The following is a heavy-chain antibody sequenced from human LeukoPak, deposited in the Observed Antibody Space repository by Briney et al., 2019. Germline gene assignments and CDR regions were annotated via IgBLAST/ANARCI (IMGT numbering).Heavy chain of an antibody. J-gene: IGHJ4*02. D-gene: IGHD3-22*01. CDR2: ISGSGRRSNYA. V-gene: IGHV3-23*01. CDR3: AKETGYYDSSGYFWGYFDY. Sequence: TGGSLRLSCAASGFTLSSYAMGWVREAAGKGLEWVSGISGSGRRSNYADYADSVKGRFTISRDNSNNTLYLQMNSLRAEHTAVYYCAKETGYYDSSGYFWGYFDYWGQGTLVTVSS. CDR1: GFTLSSYA.